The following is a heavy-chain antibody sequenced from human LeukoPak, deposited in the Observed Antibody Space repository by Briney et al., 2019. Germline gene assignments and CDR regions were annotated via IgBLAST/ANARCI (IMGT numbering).Heavy chain of an antibody. Sequence: SETLSLTCTVSGGSISSSSYYWGWIRQPPGKGLEWIGSIYHSGSTYYNPSLKSRVTISVDTSKNQFSLKLSSVTAADTAVYYCARAGYCSGGSCYYFDYWGQGTLVTVSS. J-gene: IGHJ4*02. CDR2: IYHSGST. V-gene: IGHV4-39*07. CDR3: ARAGYCSGGSCYYFDY. D-gene: IGHD2-15*01. CDR1: GGSISSSSYY.